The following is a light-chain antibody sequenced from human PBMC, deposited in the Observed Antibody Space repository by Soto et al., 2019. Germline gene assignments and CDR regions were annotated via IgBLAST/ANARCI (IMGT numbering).Light chain of an antibody. CDR1: QSVSNH. Sequence: EIVLTQSPATLSLSPGERATLSCRASQSVSNHLIWYQQKPGQAPSLLIYGATNRATGIPVRFSGSGSGTDFTFTISSLESEDFAFFYYRQRSDWPLTFGGGTKVDIK. V-gene: IGKV3-11*01. J-gene: IGKJ4*01. CDR2: GAT. CDR3: RQRSDWPLT.